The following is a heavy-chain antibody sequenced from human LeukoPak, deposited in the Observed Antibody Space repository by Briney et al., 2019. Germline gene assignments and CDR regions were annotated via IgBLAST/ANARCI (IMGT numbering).Heavy chain of an antibody. CDR2: IYRGDSDT. V-gene: IGHV5-51*01. CDR3: ARHIGSYYDSSGYPYYYYYYMDV. D-gene: IGHD3-22*01. Sequence: GEALKISCKGSGYSFTSYWIGWVRQMPGKGLEWMGIIYRGDSDTRYSPSFQGQVTISADKFISTAYLQWSSLKASDTAMYYCARHIGSYYDSSGYPYYYYYYMDVWGKGTTVTVSS. CDR1: GYSFTSYW. J-gene: IGHJ6*03.